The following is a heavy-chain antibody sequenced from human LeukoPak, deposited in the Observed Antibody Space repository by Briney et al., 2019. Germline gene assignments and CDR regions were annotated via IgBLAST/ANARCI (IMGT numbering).Heavy chain of an antibody. V-gene: IGHV3-66*01. CDR1: GFTVSSNY. Sequence: GGSLRLSCAASGFTVSSNYMSWVRQAPGKGLEWVSVIYSGGSTYYADSVKGRFTISRDNSKNTLYLQMNSLRAEDTAVYYCARADGETSLPSGALDYWGQGTLVTVSS. D-gene: IGHD3-10*01. CDR2: IYSGGST. J-gene: IGHJ4*02. CDR3: ARADGETSLPSGALDY.